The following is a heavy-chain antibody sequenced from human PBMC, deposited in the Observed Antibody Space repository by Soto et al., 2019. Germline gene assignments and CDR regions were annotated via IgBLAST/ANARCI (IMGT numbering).Heavy chain of an antibody. D-gene: IGHD6-13*01. CDR3: TTEGSSWNYYYYGMDV. J-gene: IGHJ6*02. CDR2: IKSKTDGGTT. CDR1: GFTFSNAW. V-gene: IGHV3-15*01. Sequence: GGSLRLSCAASGFTFSNAWMSWVRQAPGKGLEWVGRIKSKTDGGTTDYAAPVKGRFTISRDDSKNTLYLQMNSLKTEDTAVYYXTTEGSSWNYYYYGMDVWGQGTTVTVSS.